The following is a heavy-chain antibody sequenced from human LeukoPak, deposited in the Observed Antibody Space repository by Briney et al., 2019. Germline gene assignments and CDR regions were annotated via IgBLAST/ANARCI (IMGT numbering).Heavy chain of an antibody. CDR3: AKDISYDSTNSAFDI. D-gene: IGHD3-22*01. CDR2: ISWNSGSI. CDR1: GFTFDDYA. V-gene: IGHV3-9*01. Sequence: GRSLRLSCAASGFTFDDYAMHWVRQAPGKGLEWVSGISWNSGSIGYADSVKGRFTISRDNAKNSLYLQMNSLRAEDTALYYCAKDISYDSTNSAFDIWGQGTMVTVSS. J-gene: IGHJ3*02.